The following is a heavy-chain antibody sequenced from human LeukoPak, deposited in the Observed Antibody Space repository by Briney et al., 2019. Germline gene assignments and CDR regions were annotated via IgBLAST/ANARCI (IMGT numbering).Heavy chain of an antibody. V-gene: IGHV4-61*02. CDR3: ARGTMIRVDP. J-gene: IGHJ5*02. D-gene: IGHD3-10*01. CDR1: GGSMNSGSYY. Sequence: SETLSLTCTVPGGSMNSGSYYWSWIRQPAGKGLEWIGRIYTSGSTNYNPSLQSRVTISVDTSKNQFSLKLNSVTAADTAVYYCARGTMIRVDPWGQGTLVTVSS. CDR2: IYTSGST.